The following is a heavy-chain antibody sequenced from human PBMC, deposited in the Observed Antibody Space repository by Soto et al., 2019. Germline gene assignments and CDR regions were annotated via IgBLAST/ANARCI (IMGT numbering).Heavy chain of an antibody. Sequence: QVQLQQWGAGLLKPSETLSLTCAVYGGSFSGYYWSWIRQPPGKGLEWIGEINHSGSTNYNPSLKSLVTISVDTSKNQFSLKLSSVTAADTAVYYCAREVEMATIDYWGQGTLVTVSS. CDR2: INHSGST. J-gene: IGHJ4*02. CDR3: AREVEMATIDY. CDR1: GGSFSGYY. D-gene: IGHD2-15*01. V-gene: IGHV4-34*01.